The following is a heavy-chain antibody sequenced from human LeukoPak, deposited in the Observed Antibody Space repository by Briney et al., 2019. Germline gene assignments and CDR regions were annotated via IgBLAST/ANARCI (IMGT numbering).Heavy chain of an antibody. V-gene: IGHV4-39*01. CDR1: GGSISSSSYY. J-gene: IGHJ6*03. Sequence: SETLSLTCTVSGGSISSSSYYWGWIRQPPGKRLEWIGIIYYSGSTYYNPSLKSRVTISVDTSKNQFSLKLSSVTAADTAVYYCARLLVFSSSWPTYYYYYYYMDVWGKGTTVTVSS. CDR2: IYYSGST. CDR3: ARLLVFSSSWPTYYYYYYYMDV. D-gene: IGHD6-13*01.